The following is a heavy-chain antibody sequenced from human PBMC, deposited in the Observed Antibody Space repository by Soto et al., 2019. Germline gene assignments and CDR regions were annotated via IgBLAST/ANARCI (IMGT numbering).Heavy chain of an antibody. CDR2: IWYDGSNK. Sequence: QVQLVESGGGVVQPGRSLRLSCAASGFTFSSYGMHWVRQAPGKGLEWVAVIWYDGSNKYYADSAKGRFTISRDNSKNTLYLPMNGLRAEDTAVYYCARDRVLGGGQQLVRLAYWGQGTLVTVSS. CDR1: GFTFSSYG. V-gene: IGHV3-33*01. CDR3: ARDRVLGGGQQLVRLAY. J-gene: IGHJ4*02. D-gene: IGHD6-13*01.